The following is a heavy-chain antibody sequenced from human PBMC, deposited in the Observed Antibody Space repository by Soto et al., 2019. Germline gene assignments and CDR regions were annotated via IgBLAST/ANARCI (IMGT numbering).Heavy chain of an antibody. Sequence: QITLKESGPALVKPTQPLTLTCTFSGFSLSTSGVGVAWIRQPPGKALEWLGVIYWDDSKHYSPPLESRLTINKDTAKNQVVLTMTNMEPADTATYFCAHKGYGDYPLDYWGQGTRVTVSS. J-gene: IGHJ4*02. CDR2: IYWDDSK. CDR1: GFSLSTSGVG. CDR3: AHKGYGDYPLDY. V-gene: IGHV2-5*02. D-gene: IGHD4-17*01.